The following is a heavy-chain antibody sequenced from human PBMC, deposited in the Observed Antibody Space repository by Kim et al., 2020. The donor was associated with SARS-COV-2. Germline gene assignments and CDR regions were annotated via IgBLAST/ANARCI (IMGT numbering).Heavy chain of an antibody. CDR2: ISYDGSNK. CDR1: GFTFSSYG. J-gene: IGHJ4*02. CDR3: AKDRSSGWYDGVFY. D-gene: IGHD6-19*01. Sequence: GGSLRLSCAASGFTFSSYGMHWVRQAPGKGLEWVAVISYDGSNKYYADSVKGRFTISRDNSKNTLYLQMNSLRAEDTAVYYCAKDRSSGWYDGVFYWGQGTLVTVSS. V-gene: IGHV3-30*18.